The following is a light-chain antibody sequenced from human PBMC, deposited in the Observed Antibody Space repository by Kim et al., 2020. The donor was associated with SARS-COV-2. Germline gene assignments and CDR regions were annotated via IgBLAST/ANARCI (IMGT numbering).Light chain of an antibody. CDR3: QQFNNRPYT. V-gene: IGKV3-15*01. J-gene: IGKJ2*01. Sequence: SVSPGERATLSCRASQSVNSNLAWYQQKPGQAPRLLIYGASTRATGFPARFSGSGSGTEFTLTINSLQSEDFAVYYCQQFNNRPYTFGQGTKLEIK. CDR1: QSVNSN. CDR2: GAS.